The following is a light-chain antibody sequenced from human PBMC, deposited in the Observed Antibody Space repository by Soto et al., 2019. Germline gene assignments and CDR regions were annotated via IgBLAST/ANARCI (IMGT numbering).Light chain of an antibody. J-gene: IGLJ1*01. Sequence: SYELTQPPSVSVAPGQTARITCGGNNIGSESVHWYQQRPGQAPVLVVYDDIDRPSGIPERFSGSNSANTATLTISRVEAGDEADYYCQVWYSSTDLYVFGSGTKVTVL. CDR2: DDI. CDR3: QVWYSSTDLYV. CDR1: NIGSES. V-gene: IGLV3-21*02.